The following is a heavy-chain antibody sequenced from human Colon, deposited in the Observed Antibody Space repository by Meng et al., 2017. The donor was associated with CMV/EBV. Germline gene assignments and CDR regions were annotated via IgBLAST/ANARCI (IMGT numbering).Heavy chain of an antibody. Sequence: GGSLRLSCAVSGFPFDDYAMHWVRQAPGKGLEWVSVISWNSGNIAYADSVKGRFTISRDNAKNSLYLQMNSLSAEDTAFYYCAKDDSSSGYQGIESWAQGTLVTVSS. CDR1: GFPFDDYA. D-gene: IGHD3-22*01. J-gene: IGHJ5*02. CDR2: ISWNSGNI. V-gene: IGHV3-9*01. CDR3: AKDDSSSGYQGIES.